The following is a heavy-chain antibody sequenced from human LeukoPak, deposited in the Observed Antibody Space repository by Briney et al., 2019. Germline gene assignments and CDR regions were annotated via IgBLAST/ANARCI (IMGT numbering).Heavy chain of an antibody. CDR2: IIPIFGTA. V-gene: IGHV1-69*13. CDR3: ARVFGYCSSTSCYIHYYGMDV. D-gene: IGHD2-2*02. CDR1: RGTFSSYA. Sequence: ASVKVSCKASRGTFSSYAISWVRQAPGQGLEWMGGIIPIFGTANYAQKFQGRVTITADESTSTAYMELSSLRSEDTAVYYCARVFGYCSSTSCYIHYYGMDVWGQGTTVTVSS. J-gene: IGHJ6*02.